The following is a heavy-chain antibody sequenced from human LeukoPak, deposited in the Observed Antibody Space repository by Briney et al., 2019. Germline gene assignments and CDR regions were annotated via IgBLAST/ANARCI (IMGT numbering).Heavy chain of an antibody. V-gene: IGHV4-34*01. D-gene: IGHD2-2*01. CDR2: INHSGST. Sequence: SETLSLTCTVYGASFSGYYWSWIRQPPGKGLEWIGEINHSGSTNCNPSLKSRVTISVDTSKNQFSLNLSSVTAADTAVYYCARLGGSSTEPFDYWGRGTLVTVSS. CDR1: GASFSGYY. CDR3: ARLGGSSTEPFDY. J-gene: IGHJ4*02.